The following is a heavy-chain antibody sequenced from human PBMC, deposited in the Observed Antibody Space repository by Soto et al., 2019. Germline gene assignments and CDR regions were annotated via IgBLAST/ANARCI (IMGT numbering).Heavy chain of an antibody. D-gene: IGHD2-21*01. CDR3: ARDPSSGGYCPGPCFDN. CDR1: GGSISSGVYY. V-gene: IGHV4-30-4*01. J-gene: IGHJ4*02. CDR2: ISYTGST. Sequence: SETLSLTCPVSGGSISSGVYYWSGIRQPPGGGLECIGYISYTGSTYYNPSLKSRVTMSVDTSKNQFSLKLGSVTAADTAVYYCARDPSSGGYCPGPCFDNWGQGTLVTVSS.